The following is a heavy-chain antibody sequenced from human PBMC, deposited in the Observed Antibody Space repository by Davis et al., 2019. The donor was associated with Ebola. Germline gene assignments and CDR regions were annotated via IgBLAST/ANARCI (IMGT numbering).Heavy chain of an antibody. CDR1: GGSISSGGYY. J-gene: IGHJ6*04. CDR3: ARDDYDFWGGYSPVYYYGMDV. CDR2: IYYSGST. V-gene: IGHV4-31*03. D-gene: IGHD3-3*01. Sequence: MPSETLSLTCTVSGGSISSGGYYWSWIRQHPGKGLEWIGYIYYSGSTYYNPSLKSRVTISVDTSKNQFSLKLSSVTAEDTAVYYCARDDYDFWGGYSPVYYYGMDVWGKGTTVTVSS.